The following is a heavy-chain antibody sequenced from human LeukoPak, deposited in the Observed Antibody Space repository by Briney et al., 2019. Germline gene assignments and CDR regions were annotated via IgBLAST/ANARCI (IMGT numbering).Heavy chain of an antibody. V-gene: IGHV1/OR15-1*01. J-gene: IGHJ3*02. CDR1: GYIFTDYY. Sequence: ASVKVSCKASGYIFTDYYMHWVRQAPGQELGWMGRINPNSGGTNYAQKFQGRVTMTRDTSISTAYTELSSLRSEDTATYYCAKVFESRYYYDAFDIWGQGTMVTVSS. D-gene: IGHD3-10*01. CDR2: INPNSGGT. CDR3: AKVFESRYYYDAFDI.